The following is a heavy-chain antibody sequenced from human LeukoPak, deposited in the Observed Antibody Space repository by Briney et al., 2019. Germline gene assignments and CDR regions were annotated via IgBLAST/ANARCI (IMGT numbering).Heavy chain of an antibody. CDR2: IKSKTDGGTP. CDR3: TTGRVQGQAVAGTGGFDY. Sequence: GGSLRLSCAASGFTFSDSWMNWVRQAPGKGLEWIGRIKSKTDGGTPDYADSVKGRFIISRDDSKSALYMQMNSLATEDTAVYYCTTGRVQGQAVAGTGGFDYWGQGTLVTVSS. V-gene: IGHV3-15*01. D-gene: IGHD6-19*01. CDR1: GFTFSDSW. J-gene: IGHJ4*02.